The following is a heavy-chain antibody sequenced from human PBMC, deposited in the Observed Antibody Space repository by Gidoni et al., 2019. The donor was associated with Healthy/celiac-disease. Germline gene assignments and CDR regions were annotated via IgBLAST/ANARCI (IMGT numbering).Heavy chain of an antibody. V-gene: IGHV4-61*02. CDR1: GGPISSGSYY. D-gene: IGHD5-12*01. J-gene: IGHJ4*02. CDR2: IYTSGST. Sequence: QVQLQESGPGLVKPSQTLSLTCTVAGGPISSGSYYWSWSRQPAGKGLEWIGRIYTSGSTNYNPALKSRVTISVATSKTQFSLKLISVTAADTAVYYCARGGDIVATIMGYYFDYWGQGTLVTVSS. CDR3: ARGGDIVATIMGYYFDY.